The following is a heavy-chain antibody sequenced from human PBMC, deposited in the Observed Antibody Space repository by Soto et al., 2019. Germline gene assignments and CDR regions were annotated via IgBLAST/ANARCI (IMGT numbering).Heavy chain of an antibody. CDR1: GFAFSSYG. J-gene: IGHJ3*02. V-gene: IGHV3-33*01. CDR3: ARDSSGSGGAFDI. Sequence: GGSLRLSCAASGFAFSSYGMPWVRQAPGKGLEWVAAIWYDGSNENYADSVKGRFTISRDNSKNTLYLQMNSLSVEDTAVYYCARDSSGSGGAFDIWGQGTMVTVSS. CDR2: IWYDGSNE. D-gene: IGHD1-26*01.